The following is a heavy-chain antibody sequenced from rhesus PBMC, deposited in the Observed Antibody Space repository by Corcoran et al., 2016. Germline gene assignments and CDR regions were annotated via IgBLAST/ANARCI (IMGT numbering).Heavy chain of an antibody. D-gene: IGHD2-27*01. CDR3: ARRGAAAIFDY. Sequence: QVTLKESGPALVKPTQTLTLTCTFSGFSLSPSGMGVGWIRQPPGKTLEWLAHNYWDDDKRYSTSLKSRLTISKDTSKNQVVLTMTNMDPVDTDTYYCARRGAAAIFDYWGQGVLVTVSS. CDR2: NYWDDDK. CDR1: GFSLSPSGMG. V-gene: IGHV2-1*01. J-gene: IGHJ4*01.